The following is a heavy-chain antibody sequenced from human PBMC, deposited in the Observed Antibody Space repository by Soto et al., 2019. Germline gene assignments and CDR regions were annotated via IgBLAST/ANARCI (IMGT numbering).Heavy chain of an antibody. CDR3: ARSMTAAGYNWFDP. Sequence: GASVKVSCKASGDTFSNYAISWVRQAPGQGLEWMAGIIPIFGTANYAQKFQGRVTITADESTSTAYMELSSLRSEDTAMYYCARSMTAAGYNWFDPWGQGTLVTVSS. V-gene: IGHV1-69*13. CDR1: GDTFSNYA. J-gene: IGHJ5*02. D-gene: IGHD6-13*01. CDR2: IIPIFGTA.